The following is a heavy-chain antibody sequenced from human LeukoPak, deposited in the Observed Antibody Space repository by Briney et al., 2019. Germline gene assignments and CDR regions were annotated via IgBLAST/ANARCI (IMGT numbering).Heavy chain of an antibody. CDR3: ARVGWVGRYFDWLSHFDY. Sequence: GGSLRLSCAASGFTFSSYSMSWVRQAPGKGLEWVANIKQDGSEKYYVDSVKGRFTISRDNAKNSLYLQMNSLRAEDTAVYYCARVGWVGRYFDWLSHFDYWGEGTLVTVSS. J-gene: IGHJ4*02. CDR2: IKQDGSEK. D-gene: IGHD3-9*01. V-gene: IGHV3-7*01. CDR1: GFTFSSYS.